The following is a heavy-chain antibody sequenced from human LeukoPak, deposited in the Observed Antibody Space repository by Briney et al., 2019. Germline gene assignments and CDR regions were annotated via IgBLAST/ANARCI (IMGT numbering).Heavy chain of an antibody. D-gene: IGHD1-1*01. V-gene: IGHV3-7*01. CDR2: IKEDGSEK. CDR1: GFTFSNFW. J-gene: IGHJ4*02. Sequence: GGSLRLSCAASGFTFSNFWMSWVRQAPGKGLEWVANIKEDGSEKYYVDSMKGRFTVSRDNAKNSLYLQMDSLRAEDTAVYYCARGGTFVSDYWGQGTLVTVSS. CDR3: ARGGTFVSDY.